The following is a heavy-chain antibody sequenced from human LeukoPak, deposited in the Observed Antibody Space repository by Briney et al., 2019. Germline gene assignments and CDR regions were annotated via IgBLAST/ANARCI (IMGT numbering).Heavy chain of an antibody. V-gene: IGHV3-74*01. CDR1: GFTFSSYW. D-gene: IGHD3-22*01. J-gene: IGHJ4*02. CDR2: INSDGSST. CDR3: ARASRGYYYDSSGYSDY. Sequence: GGSLRLSXAASGFTFSSYWMGWVRQAPGKGLVWVSRINSDGSSTNYADSVNRRFTISTDNPKHTLYLQMNSLRAEDTAVYYCARASRGYYYDSSGYSDYWGQGTLVTVSS.